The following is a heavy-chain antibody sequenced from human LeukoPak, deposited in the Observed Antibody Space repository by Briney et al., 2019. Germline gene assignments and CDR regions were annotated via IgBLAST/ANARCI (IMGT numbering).Heavy chain of an antibody. Sequence: PSETLSLTCAVYGGSFSGYYWSWIRQPPGKGLEWIGEINHSGSTNYNPSLKSRVTISVDTSKNQFSLKLSSVTAADTAVYYCARMYSSGWSWGDAFDIWGQGTMVTVSS. D-gene: IGHD6-13*01. V-gene: IGHV4-34*01. CDR2: INHSGST. J-gene: IGHJ3*02. CDR3: ARMYSSGWSWGDAFDI. CDR1: GGSFSGYY.